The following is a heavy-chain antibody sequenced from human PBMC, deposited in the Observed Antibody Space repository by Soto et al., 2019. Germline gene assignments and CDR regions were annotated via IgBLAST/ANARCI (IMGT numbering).Heavy chain of an antibody. V-gene: IGHV3-48*01. CDR1: GFTVGSKY. D-gene: IGHD4-17*01. CDR2: ISSSGSTI. Sequence: GGSLRLSCAASGFTVGSKYMNWVRQAPGKGLEWISYISSSGSTIHYADSVKGRFTISRDNAKNSLYLQMNSLRAEDTAVYYCARNFGDYLNYYYYLDVWGKGTTVTVSS. J-gene: IGHJ6*03. CDR3: ARNFGDYLNYYYYLDV.